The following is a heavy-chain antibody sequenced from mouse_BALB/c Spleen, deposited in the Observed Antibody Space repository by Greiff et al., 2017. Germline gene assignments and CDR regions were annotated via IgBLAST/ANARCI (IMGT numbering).Heavy chain of an antibody. Sequence: DVKLVESGGGLVKPGGSLKLSCAASGFTFSSYAMSWVRQTPEKRLEWVATISSGGSYTYYPDSVKGRFTISRDNAKNTLYLQMSSLRSEDTAMYYCARHVPTVFDYWGQGTTLTVSS. CDR2: ISSGGSYT. D-gene: IGHD1-1*01. V-gene: IGHV5-9-3*01. J-gene: IGHJ2*01. CDR1: GFTFSSYA. CDR3: ARHVPTVFDY.